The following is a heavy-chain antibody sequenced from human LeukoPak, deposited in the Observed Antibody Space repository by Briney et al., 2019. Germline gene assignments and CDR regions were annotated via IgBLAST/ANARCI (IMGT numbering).Heavy chain of an antibody. J-gene: IGHJ4*02. V-gene: IGHV4-59*01. CDR3: ARSGYSGHDFNY. CDR1: GGSISSYY. Sequence: SETLSLTCTVSGGSISSYYWSWIWQPPGKGLEWIGYIYYSGSTNYNPSLKSRVTISVDTSKNQFSLKLSSVTAADTAVYHCARSGYSGHDFNYWGQGTLVTVSS. CDR2: IYYSGST. D-gene: IGHD5-12*01.